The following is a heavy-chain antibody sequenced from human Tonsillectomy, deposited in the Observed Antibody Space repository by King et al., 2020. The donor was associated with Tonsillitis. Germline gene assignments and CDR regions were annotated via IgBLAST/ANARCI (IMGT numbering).Heavy chain of an antibody. Sequence: QLQESGPGLVKPSQTLSLTCTVSGGSISSGSYYWRWIRQHPGKGLEWIGYFSYSGISYYNPSLKSRVTISVDTSKNQFSLKLSSVTAADTAVYYCARLAAAGTNWFDPWGQGTLVTVSS. CDR3: ARLAAAGTNWFDP. V-gene: IGHV4-31*03. CDR2: FSYSGIS. J-gene: IGHJ5*02. CDR1: GGSISSGSYY. D-gene: IGHD6-13*01.